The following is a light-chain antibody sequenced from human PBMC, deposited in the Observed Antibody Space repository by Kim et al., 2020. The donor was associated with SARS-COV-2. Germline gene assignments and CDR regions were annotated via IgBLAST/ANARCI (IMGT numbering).Light chain of an antibody. Sequence: DIQMTQSPSSLSASVGDKVTITCRASQGVSKSLAWYQQKPGQVPKLLIYAASILHSGVPSRFSGSGSGSGTDFTLTISSLQPEDVATYYCQKYNYAPLTFGGGTKVDIK. CDR2: AAS. CDR1: QGVSKS. CDR3: QKYNYAPLT. J-gene: IGKJ4*01. V-gene: IGKV1-27*01.